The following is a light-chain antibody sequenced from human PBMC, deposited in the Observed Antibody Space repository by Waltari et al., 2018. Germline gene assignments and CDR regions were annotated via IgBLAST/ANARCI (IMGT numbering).Light chain of an antibody. CDR1: QNIHGF. V-gene: IGKV3-11*01. CDR2: DAA. J-gene: IGKJ3*01. CDR3: QQRSNWLVT. Sequence: EIVLTQSPATLSLSPGERATLSCRASQNIHGFLTWYQPKPGQAPRRLIYDAANRASGIPARFSGSGSATDFTLTISSLEPEDFAVYYCQQRSNWLVTFGPGTKVDVK.